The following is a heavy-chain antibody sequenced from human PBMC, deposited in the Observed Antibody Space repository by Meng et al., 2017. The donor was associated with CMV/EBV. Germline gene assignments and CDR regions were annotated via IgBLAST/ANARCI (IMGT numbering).Heavy chain of an antibody. D-gene: IGHD3-3*01. CDR3: ARDGGYYDFWSGYYRDYYYYGMDV. J-gene: IGHJ6*02. Sequence: GESLKISCAASGFTFSSYAMSWVRQAPGKGLEWVSAISGSGGSTYYADSVKGRFTISRDNSKNTLYLQMNSLRSDDTAVYYCARDGGYYDFWSGYYRDYYYYGMDVWGQGTTVTVSS. V-gene: IGHV3-23*01. CDR2: ISGSGGST. CDR1: GFTFSSYA.